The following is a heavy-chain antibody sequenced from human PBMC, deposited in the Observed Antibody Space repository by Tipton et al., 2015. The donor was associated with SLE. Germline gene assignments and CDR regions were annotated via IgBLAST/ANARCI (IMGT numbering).Heavy chain of an antibody. V-gene: IGHV4-59*11. J-gene: IGHJ1*01. CDR2: IYYSEST. CDR1: GGSISSHY. D-gene: IGHD1-1*01. CDR3: ARDSQLRH. Sequence: TLSLTCTVSGGSISSHYWSWIRQPPGKGLEWIGYIYYSESTHSNPSLKSRDTISVDTSKNQFSLKLSSVTAADTAVYYCARDSQLRHWGQGTLVTVSS.